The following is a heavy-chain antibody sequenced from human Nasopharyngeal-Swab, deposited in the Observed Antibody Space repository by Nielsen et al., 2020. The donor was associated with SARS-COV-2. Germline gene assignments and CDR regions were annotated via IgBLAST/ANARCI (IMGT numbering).Heavy chain of an antibody. Sequence: GESLKISCAASDFTFSGYAMSWVRQAPGKGLEWVSVISVSGDRTYYADSVKGRFIISRDNSKNTLYLQMNSLRAEDTAVYYCARGSGGSDYWGQGTLVTVSS. CDR1: DFTFSGYA. D-gene: IGHD1-26*01. CDR2: ISVSGDRT. V-gene: IGHV3-23*01. CDR3: ARGSGGSDY. J-gene: IGHJ4*02.